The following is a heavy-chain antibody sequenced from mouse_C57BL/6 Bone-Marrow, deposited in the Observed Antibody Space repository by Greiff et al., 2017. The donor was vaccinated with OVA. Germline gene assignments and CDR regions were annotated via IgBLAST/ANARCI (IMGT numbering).Heavy chain of an antibody. CDR3: ARRGYYFDY. V-gene: IGHV1-9*01. J-gene: IGHJ2*01. CDR1: GFNIKDDY. CDR2: ILPGSGST. Sequence: VQLQQSGAELVRPGASVKLSCTASGFNIKDDYMHWVKQRPGHGLEWIGEILPGSGSTNYNEKFKGKATFTADTSSNTAYMQLSSLTTEDSAIYYCARRGYYFDYWGQGTTLTVSS.